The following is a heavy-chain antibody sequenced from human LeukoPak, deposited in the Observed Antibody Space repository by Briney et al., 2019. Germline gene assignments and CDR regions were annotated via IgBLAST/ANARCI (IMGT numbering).Heavy chain of an antibody. J-gene: IGHJ4*02. CDR2: ITAKGDRT. V-gene: IGHV3-43*02. D-gene: IGHD1-26*01. CDR1: GFTFDDYA. CDR3: AKDRDTTGFY. Sequence: GGSLRLSCAASGFTFDDYAMHWVRQAPGKGLEWISFITAKGDRTYYADSVKGRFTISRDNSKNSLYLKMNSLRTEDAALYYCAKDRDTTGFYWGQGTLVTVSS.